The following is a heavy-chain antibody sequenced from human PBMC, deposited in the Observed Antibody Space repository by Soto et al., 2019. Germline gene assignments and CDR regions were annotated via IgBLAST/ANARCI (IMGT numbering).Heavy chain of an antibody. D-gene: IGHD3-22*01. V-gene: IGHV3-7*04. CDR3: ARGDYYDTSGPFSDAFDI. J-gene: IGHJ3*02. Sequence: PGGSLRLSCVASGFTFSDYWMSWVRQVPGRGPEWLANIKHDGNEKYYVDFVKGRFTISRDNAKNSLFLQMNSLRVEDTAVYFCARGDYYDTSGPFSDAFDIWGQGTMVTVSS. CDR1: GFTFSDYW. CDR2: IKHDGNEK.